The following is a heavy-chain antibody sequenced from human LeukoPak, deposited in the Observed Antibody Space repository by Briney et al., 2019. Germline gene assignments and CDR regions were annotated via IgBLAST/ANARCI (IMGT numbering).Heavy chain of an antibody. CDR2: IYYSGST. CDR1: GGSISDYY. D-gene: IGHD5-18*01. J-gene: IGHJ4*02. CDR3: ARGGSSYGYYFDY. V-gene: IGHV4-59*01. Sequence: SETLSLTCTVSGGSISDYYWSWIRQPPGRGLEWIGYIYYSGSTHYNPSLKSRVTMSVDTSKNQFSLKLNSVTAADTAVYYCARGGSSYGYYFDYWGQGTLVTVSS.